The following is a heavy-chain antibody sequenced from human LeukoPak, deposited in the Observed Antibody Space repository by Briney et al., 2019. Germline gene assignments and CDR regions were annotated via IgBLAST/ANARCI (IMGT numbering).Heavy chain of an antibody. CDR2: ISSSSSYI. CDR1: AFTFSSYS. V-gene: IGHV3-21*01. J-gene: IGHJ6*03. CDR3: ARGGSAVLDYMDV. Sequence: GGSLRLSCVASAFTFSSYSMNWVRQAPGKGLEWVSSISSSSSYIYYADSVKGRFTISRDNAKNSLYLQMNSLRAEDTAVYYCARGGSAVLDYMDVWGKGTTVTVSS. D-gene: IGHD6-25*01.